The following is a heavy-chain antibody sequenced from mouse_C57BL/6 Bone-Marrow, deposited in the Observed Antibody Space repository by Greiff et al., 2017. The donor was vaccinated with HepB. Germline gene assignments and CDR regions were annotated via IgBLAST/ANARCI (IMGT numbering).Heavy chain of an antibody. CDR3: ASTEGAY. V-gene: IGHV5-12*01. CDR2: ISNGGGST. D-gene: IGHD1-1*01. J-gene: IGHJ3*01. Sequence: EVMLVESGGGLVQPGGSLKLSCAASGFTFSDYYMYWVRQTPEKRLEWVAYISNGGGSTYYPDTVKGRFTISRDNAKNTLYLQMSRLKAEDTAMYYCASTEGAYWGQGTLVTVSA. CDR1: GFTFSDYY.